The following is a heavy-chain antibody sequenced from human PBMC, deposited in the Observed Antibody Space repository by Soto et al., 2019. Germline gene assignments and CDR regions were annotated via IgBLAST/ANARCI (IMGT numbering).Heavy chain of an antibody. CDR3: ARLRRDWGDAFDL. CDR1: GGPFGRSA. Sequence: QVQLVQSGADVKKPGSSVTVSCKTSGGPFGRSAISWVRQAPAQGLEWMGEIIPVFDKANYAQNFQGRLTITADEPTGTVFMQLSSLRSEDTAVYFCARLRRDWGDAFDLWGLGTVVTVSS. J-gene: IGHJ3*01. D-gene: IGHD3-16*01. CDR2: IIPVFDKA. V-gene: IGHV1-69*01.